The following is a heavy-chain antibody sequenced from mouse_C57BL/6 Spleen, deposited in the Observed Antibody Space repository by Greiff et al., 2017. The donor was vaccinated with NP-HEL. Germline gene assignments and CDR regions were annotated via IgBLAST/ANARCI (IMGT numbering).Heavy chain of an antibody. CDR3: ARDRGLLHPFDY. Sequence: DVQLVESGGGLVKPGGSLKLSCAASGFTFSSYAMSWVRQTPEKRLEWVATISDGGSYTYYPDYVKGRFTISRDNAKNNLYLQMSHLKSEDTAMYYCARDRGLLHPFDYWGQGTTLTVSS. D-gene: IGHD1-1*01. V-gene: IGHV5-4*01. J-gene: IGHJ2*01. CDR1: GFTFSSYA. CDR2: ISDGGSYT.